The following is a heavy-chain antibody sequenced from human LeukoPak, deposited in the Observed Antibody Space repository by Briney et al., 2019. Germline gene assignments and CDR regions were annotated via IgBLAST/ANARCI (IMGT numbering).Heavy chain of an antibody. V-gene: IGHV3-48*01. D-gene: IGHD2-8*02. Sequence: PGGSLRLSCTASGFPFNSYIMNWVRQAPGKGLKWISYISSNGNTVYYADSVKGRFTISRDNAKNSLYLQMNSLRVEDTAVYYCARFSGGQILAFDFWGRGTMVTVSS. CDR3: ARFSGGQILAFDF. CDR1: GFPFNSYI. J-gene: IGHJ3*01. CDR2: ISSNGNTV.